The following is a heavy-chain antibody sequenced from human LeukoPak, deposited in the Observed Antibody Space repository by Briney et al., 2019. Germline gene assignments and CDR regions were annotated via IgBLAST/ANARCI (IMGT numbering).Heavy chain of an antibody. Sequence: TGGSLRLSCAASGFTFSSYAMSWVRQAPGKGLEWVSAISGSGGSTYYADSVKGRFTISRDNSKNTLYLQMNSLRAEDTAVYYRAKDQGYCTNGVCYGSLSFGEPEYYFDYWGQGTLVTVSS. J-gene: IGHJ4*02. V-gene: IGHV3-23*01. CDR1: GFTFSSYA. CDR2: ISGSGGST. D-gene: IGHD2-8*01. CDR3: AKDQGYCTNGVCYGSLSFGEPEYYFDY.